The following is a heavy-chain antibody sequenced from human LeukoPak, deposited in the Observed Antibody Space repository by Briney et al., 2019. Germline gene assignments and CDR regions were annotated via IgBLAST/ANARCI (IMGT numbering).Heavy chain of an antibody. Sequence: SKTLSLTCTVSHDSITSESWSWIRQPPGKGLEWLGYMYNSGSTNYNPSLESRVTISVDTSKNQFSLNLSSVTAADTAVYYCARDEPGVSTALPRAWGQGTLVTVSS. J-gene: IGHJ4*02. CDR2: MYNSGST. D-gene: IGHD5-18*01. CDR1: HDSITSES. V-gene: IGHV4-59*01. CDR3: ARDEPGVSTALPRA.